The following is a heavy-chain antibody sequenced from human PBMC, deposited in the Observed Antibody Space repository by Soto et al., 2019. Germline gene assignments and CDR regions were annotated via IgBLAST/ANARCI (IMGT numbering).Heavy chain of an antibody. Sequence: EVQLVESGGGLVQPGGSLRLSCAASGFTFSDHCMDWVRQAPGKELEWVGRSKNKADSYTTEYVASVKGRFTISRDGSKNSLFLQMNSLKTEDTAVYYCTVWGSGNDFGAAWGQGILVTVSS. V-gene: IGHV3-72*01. J-gene: IGHJ4*02. CDR3: TVWGSGNDFGAA. D-gene: IGHD3-10*01. CDR1: GFTFSDHC. CDR2: SKNKADSYTT.